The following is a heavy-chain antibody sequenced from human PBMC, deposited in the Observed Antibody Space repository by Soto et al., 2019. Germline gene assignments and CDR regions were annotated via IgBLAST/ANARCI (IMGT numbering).Heavy chain of an antibody. V-gene: IGHV1-18*01. CDR2: ISAYNGNT. CDR1: GYTFTSYG. D-gene: IGHD6-19*01. CDR3: ARHKYSSGYKYFDY. J-gene: IGHJ4*02. Sequence: ASVKVSCKASGYTFTSYGIGWVRQAPGQGLEWMGWISAYNGNTNYAQKLQGRVTMTTDTSTSTAYMELRSLRSDDTAVYYCARHKYSSGYKYFDYWGQGTLVTVSS.